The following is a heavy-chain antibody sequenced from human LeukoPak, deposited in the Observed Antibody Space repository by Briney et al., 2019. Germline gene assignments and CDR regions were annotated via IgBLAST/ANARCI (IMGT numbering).Heavy chain of an antibody. J-gene: IGHJ1*01. CDR1: GFTFSDYY. V-gene: IGHV3-11*05. CDR2: ISSSSCYT. CDR3: ARDFL. Sequence: PGGSEGLSCAASGFTFSDYYISWIRQAPGKGLEWVSYISSSSCYTNYADSVKGRFTISRDNAKNSLYLQMNSLRAEDTAVYYGARDFLWGQGTLDTVSS.